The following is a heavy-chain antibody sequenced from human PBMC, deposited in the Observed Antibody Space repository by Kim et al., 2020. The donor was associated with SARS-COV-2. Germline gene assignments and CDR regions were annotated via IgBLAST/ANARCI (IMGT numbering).Heavy chain of an antibody. CDR1: GYTLTELS. CDR2: FDPEDGET. J-gene: IGHJ3*02. V-gene: IGHV1-24*01. CDR3: ATRHRYYYDSSGYYYVNAFDI. D-gene: IGHD3-22*01. Sequence: ASVKVSCKVSGYTLTELSMHWVRQAPGKGLEWMGGFDPEDGETIYAQKFQGRVTMTEDTSTDTAYMELSSLRSEDTAVYYCATRHRYYYDSSGYYYVNAFDIWGQGTMVTVSS.